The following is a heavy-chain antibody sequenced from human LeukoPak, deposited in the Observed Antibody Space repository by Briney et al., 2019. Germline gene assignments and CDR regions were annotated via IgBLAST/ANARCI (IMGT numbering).Heavy chain of an antibody. CDR2: ICHSGMT. V-gene: IGHV4-38-2*02. Sequence: SETLSLTCTVSVYPFCSAHYWGWIRQPPGKGLEWNGCICHSGMTYYNPTRNSGSTISVDPSKIPFTLKLSSVTAADTAMYYCARGGGYCSGDSCYPSWFDPWGQGTLVTVSS. CDR1: VYPFCSAHY. CDR3: ARGGGYCSGDSCYPSWFDP. D-gene: IGHD2-15*01. J-gene: IGHJ5*02.